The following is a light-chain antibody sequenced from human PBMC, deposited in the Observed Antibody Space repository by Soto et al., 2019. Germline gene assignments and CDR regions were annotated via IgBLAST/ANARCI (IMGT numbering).Light chain of an antibody. Sequence: EIVLTQSPATLSLSPGERATLSCRASQSVSTYLAWYQQKPGQAPRLLVYDATNRATGIPARFSGSGSGTDFTLTINSLEPEDFAVYSCQQRSNWPLTFAGGTKVEIK. CDR3: QQRSNWPLT. J-gene: IGKJ4*01. V-gene: IGKV3-11*01. CDR1: QSVSTY. CDR2: DAT.